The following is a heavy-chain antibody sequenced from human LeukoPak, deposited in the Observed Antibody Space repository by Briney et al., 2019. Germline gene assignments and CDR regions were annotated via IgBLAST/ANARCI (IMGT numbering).Heavy chain of an antibody. Sequence: GGSLRLSCAASGFTFSNAWMNWVRQAPGKGLEWVGRIKSKTDGGTTDYAAPVKGRFTISRDDSENMLYLQMNSLKTEDTAVYYCTTWRWGVPAAYWGQGTLVTVSS. D-gene: IGHD2-2*01. CDR1: GFTFSNAW. CDR3: TTWRWGVPAAY. J-gene: IGHJ4*02. CDR2: IKSKTDGGTT. V-gene: IGHV3-15*01.